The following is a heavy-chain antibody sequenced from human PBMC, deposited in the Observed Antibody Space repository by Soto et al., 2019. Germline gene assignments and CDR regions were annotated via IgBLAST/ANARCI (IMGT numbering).Heavy chain of an antibody. CDR3: AKLGPYGSESYSFRYNWIDP. V-gene: IGHV3-53*01. D-gene: IGHD3-10*01. Sequence: GGSLRLSCAASGFSVSSSHMIWVRQAPGKGQEWVSVNYSGGATYYAVSVMGRFTISRDRSKNTVYLQMDGLRTEDTAVYHCAKLGPYGSESYSFRYNWIDPWGQGTLVTVSS. J-gene: IGHJ5*02. CDR2: NYSGGAT. CDR1: GFSVSSSH.